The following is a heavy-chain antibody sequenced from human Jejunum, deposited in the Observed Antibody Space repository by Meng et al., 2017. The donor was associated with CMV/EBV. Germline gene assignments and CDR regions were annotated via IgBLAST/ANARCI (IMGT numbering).Heavy chain of an antibody. CDR3: ARIGRAPRHRTVPPIYNYGLDL. D-gene: IGHD4-17*01. CDR2: SFSDDEK. CDR1: MG. J-gene: IGHJ6*02. Sequence: MGVGWIRQPPGKALEWLAHSFSDDEKSYRTSLESRLTIVNDISKNQVVLTMTKMDPVDTGTYYCARIGRAPRHRTVPPIYNYGLDLWAQGTTVTVSS. V-gene: IGHV2-26*01.